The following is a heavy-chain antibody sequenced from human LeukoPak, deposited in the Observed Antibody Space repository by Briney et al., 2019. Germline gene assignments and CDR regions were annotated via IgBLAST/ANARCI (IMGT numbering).Heavy chain of an antibody. V-gene: IGHV4-31*03. D-gene: IGHD3-22*01. CDR3: ARAPGGYLIRAWVY. Sequence: SETLSLTCTVSGGSISSGGYCWSWIRQHPGKGLEWIGYIYYSGSTYYNPSLKSRVTISVDTSKNQFSLKLSSVTAADTAVYYCARAPGGYLIRAWVYWGQGTLVTVSS. CDR1: GGSISSGGYC. CDR2: IYYSGST. J-gene: IGHJ4*02.